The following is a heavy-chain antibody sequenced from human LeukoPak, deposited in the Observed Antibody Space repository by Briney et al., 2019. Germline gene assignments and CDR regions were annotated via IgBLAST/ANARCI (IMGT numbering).Heavy chain of an antibody. CDR3: ARDIFCSSTSCHYYYYMDV. J-gene: IGHJ6*03. Sequence: GGSLRLSCAASGFTFSSYSMNWVRQAPGKGLEWVSSISSSSSYIYYADSVKGRFTISRDNAKNSLYLQMNSLRAEDTAVYYCARDIFCSSTSCHYYYYMDVWGEGTTVTVSS. CDR1: GFTFSSYS. V-gene: IGHV3-21*01. CDR2: ISSSSSYI. D-gene: IGHD2-2*01.